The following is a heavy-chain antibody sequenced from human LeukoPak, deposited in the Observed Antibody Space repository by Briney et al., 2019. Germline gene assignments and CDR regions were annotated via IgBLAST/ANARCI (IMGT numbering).Heavy chain of an antibody. CDR3: VQDKCIGIKGYRYPQFDY. CDR2: IYYGGTT. Sequence: GGSLRLSCAASGFFVSECYMSWVRQAPGKGLEWVSVIYYGGTTFYADSVKGRFTISRDNSNNTLYLQMNSLRAEDTAIYYCVQDKCIGIKGYRYPQFDYWGQGTLVTVSS. V-gene: IGHV3-53*01. J-gene: IGHJ4*02. CDR1: GFFVSECY. D-gene: IGHD3-16*01.